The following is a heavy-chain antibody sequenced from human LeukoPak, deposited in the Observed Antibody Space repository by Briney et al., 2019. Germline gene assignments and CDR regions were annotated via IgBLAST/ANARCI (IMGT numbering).Heavy chain of an antibody. CDR3: ARPYYDILTGFIVSGAFGY. CDR1: GFTFSNYA. J-gene: IGHJ4*02. V-gene: IGHV3-64*01. Sequence: PGGSLRLSCAASGFTFSNYAMHWVRQAPGKGLEYVSAITSNGGSTYYANPVKGRFTISRSNSKNTLYLQMGSLRAEDMAVYYCARPYYDILTGFIVSGAFGYWGQGTLVTVSS. CDR2: ITSNGGST. D-gene: IGHD3-9*01.